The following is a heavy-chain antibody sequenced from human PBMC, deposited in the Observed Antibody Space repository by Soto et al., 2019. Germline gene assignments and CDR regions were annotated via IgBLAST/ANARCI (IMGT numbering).Heavy chain of an antibody. CDR1: GGSIRSSNW. CDR3: ARVKASGVNFDY. D-gene: IGHD3-10*01. Sequence: PSETMCLTCAVAGGSIRSSNWWSWVRQPPGKGLEWIGEIYHSGSTNYNPSLKSRVTISVDKSKNQFSLKLSSVTAADTAVYYCARVKASGVNFDYWGQGTLVT. CDR2: IYHSGST. V-gene: IGHV4-4*02. J-gene: IGHJ4*02.